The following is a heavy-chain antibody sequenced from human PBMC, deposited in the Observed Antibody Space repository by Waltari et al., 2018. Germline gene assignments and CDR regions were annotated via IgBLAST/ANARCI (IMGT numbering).Heavy chain of an antibody. CDR3: ARGGFLGWLGVDY. V-gene: IGHV4-34*01. CDR1: GGSFSGYY. CDR2: IKPSGST. D-gene: IGHD3-3*01. J-gene: IGHJ4*02. Sequence: QVQLQQWGAGLLKPSETLSLTCAVYGGSFSGYYWSWIRQPPGKGLEWIGEIKPSGSTNYNPSLKSRVTISVDTSKNQLALKLSAGTAADTAVYYCARGGFLGWLGVDYWGQGTLVTVSS.